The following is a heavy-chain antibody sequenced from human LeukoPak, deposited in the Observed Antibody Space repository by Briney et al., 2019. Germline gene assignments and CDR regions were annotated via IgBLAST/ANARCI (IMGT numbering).Heavy chain of an antibody. D-gene: IGHD6-19*01. V-gene: IGHV3-21*01. CDR2: ISSSSSYI. CDR3: ARDPGLVIAVA. J-gene: IGHJ5*02. Sequence: GGSLRLSCAASGFTFSSYSMNWVRQAPGKGLEWVSSISSSSSYIYYADSVKGRFTISRDNAKNSLYLQMNSLRAEDTAVYYCARDPGLVIAVAWGQGTLVTVSS. CDR1: GFTFSSYS.